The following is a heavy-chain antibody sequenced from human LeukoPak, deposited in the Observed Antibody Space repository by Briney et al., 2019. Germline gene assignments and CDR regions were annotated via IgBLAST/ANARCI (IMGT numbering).Heavy chain of an antibody. J-gene: IGHJ4*02. CDR1: GGTFSSYA. CDR2: IIPIFGTA. Sequence: SVKVSCKASGGTFSSYAISWVRQAPGQGLEWMGGIIPIFGTANYAQKFQGRVTITADESTSTAYMELSSLRSEDTTVYYCATEVGATTSFDYWGQGTLVTVSS. V-gene: IGHV1-69*01. CDR3: ATEVGATTSFDY. D-gene: IGHD1-26*01.